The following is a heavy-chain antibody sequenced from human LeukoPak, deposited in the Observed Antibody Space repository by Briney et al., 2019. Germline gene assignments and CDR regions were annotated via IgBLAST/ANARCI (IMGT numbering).Heavy chain of an antibody. CDR1: GYSLISYW. CDR3: ARLGYCGGDCHLPLSNFDY. V-gene: IGHV5-51*01. D-gene: IGHD2-21*01. J-gene: IGHJ4*02. Sequence: RGEALKISCKVSGYSLISYWIVWVRQMPGKGLEWMGIIYPGDSDTRYSPSFQGQVTISADKSISTAYLQWSSLKASDNAMYYCARLGYCGGDCHLPLSNFDYWGQGTLVTVSS. CDR2: IYPGDSDT.